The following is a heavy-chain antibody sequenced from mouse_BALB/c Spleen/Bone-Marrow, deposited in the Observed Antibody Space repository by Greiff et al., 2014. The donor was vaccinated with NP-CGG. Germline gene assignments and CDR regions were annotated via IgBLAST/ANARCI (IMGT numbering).Heavy chain of an antibody. J-gene: IGHJ3*01. Sequence: VQLQQSGTVLARPGASVKMSCKASGYSFTSYWMHWVKQRPGQGLEWIGAVYPGNSDTTYNQKFKGKAKLTAVTSASTAYMELSSLTNEDSAVYYCTVLVKEDFAYWGQGTLVTVSA. D-gene: IGHD2-10*02. V-gene: IGHV1-5*01. CDR3: TVLVKEDFAY. CDR1: GYSFTSYW. CDR2: VYPGNSDT.